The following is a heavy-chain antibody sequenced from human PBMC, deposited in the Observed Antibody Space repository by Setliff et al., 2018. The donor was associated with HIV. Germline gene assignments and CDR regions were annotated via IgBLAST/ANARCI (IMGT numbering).Heavy chain of an antibody. Sequence: KPSETLSLTCTVSGGSIDSTSYYWAWIRQPPGKGLEWIGNMYYSGSIFYKPSLKSRVTISVDTSKNQFSLKLSSVTAAGTAVYYCARATYYDSSGVFDYWGQGTLVTVSS. J-gene: IGHJ4*02. CDR2: MYYSGSI. CDR3: ARATYYDSSGVFDY. CDR1: GGSIDSTSYY. D-gene: IGHD3-22*01. V-gene: IGHV4-39*07.